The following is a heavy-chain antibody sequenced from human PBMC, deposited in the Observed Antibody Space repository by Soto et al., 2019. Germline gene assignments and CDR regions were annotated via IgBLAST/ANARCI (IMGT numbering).Heavy chain of an antibody. V-gene: IGHV4-39*01. CDR2: IYYSGST. CDR3: ARWGIAVNWFDP. D-gene: IGHD6-19*01. Sequence: PSETLSLTCTVSGGSISSTTYFWGWIRQPPGKGLEWIGSIYYSGSTYYNPSLKSRVTVSVDTSKNQFSLNLSSVTAADTAVYYCARWGIAVNWFDPWGQGTLVTVPQ. CDR1: GGSISSTTYF. J-gene: IGHJ5*02.